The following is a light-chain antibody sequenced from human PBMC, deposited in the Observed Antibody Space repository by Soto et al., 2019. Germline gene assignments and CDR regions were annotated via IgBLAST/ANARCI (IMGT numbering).Light chain of an antibody. CDR1: QGISSY. J-gene: IGKJ1*01. V-gene: IGKV1-8*01. CDR2: AAS. CDR3: QQYYSYPRIT. Sequence: AIRMTQSPSSFSASTGDRVTITCRASQGISSYLAWYQQKPGKAPKLLIYAASTLQSGVPSRFSGSGSGTDFTLTISCLQSEDFATYYCQQYYSYPRITFGQGTKV.